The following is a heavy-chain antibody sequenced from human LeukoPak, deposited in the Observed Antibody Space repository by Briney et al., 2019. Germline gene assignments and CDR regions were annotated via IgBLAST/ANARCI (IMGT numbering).Heavy chain of an antibody. CDR2: VYYGGST. Sequence: SETLSLTCTVSGGSISSYNWSWVRQPPGKGLEWIGYVYYGGSTSYNPSLKSRVTMSLDTSKIHFSLKLSSVTAADTAVYYCAGHRRSGTAYSSFDYWGQGTLVTVSS. J-gene: IGHJ4*02. D-gene: IGHD6-13*01. CDR3: AGHRRSGTAYSSFDY. CDR1: GGSISSYN. V-gene: IGHV4-59*08.